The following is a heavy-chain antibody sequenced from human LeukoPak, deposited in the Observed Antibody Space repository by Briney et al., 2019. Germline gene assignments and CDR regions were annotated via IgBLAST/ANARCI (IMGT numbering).Heavy chain of an antibody. CDR1: GFTFSSYS. V-gene: IGHV3-21*01. CDR3: AKGRSGDYTSLDY. D-gene: IGHD4-17*01. CDR2: ISSSSSYI. J-gene: IGHJ4*02. Sequence: GGSLRLSCAASGFTFSSYSMNWVRQAPGKGLEWVSSISSSSSYIYYADSVKGRFTISRDNAKNSLYLQMNSLRAEDTAVCYCAKGRSGDYTSLDYWGQGTLVTVST.